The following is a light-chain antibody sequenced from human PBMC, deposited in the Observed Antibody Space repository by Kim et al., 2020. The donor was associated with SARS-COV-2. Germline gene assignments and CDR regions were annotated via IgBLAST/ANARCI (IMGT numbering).Light chain of an antibody. V-gene: IGLV3-1*01. CDR2: QNN. CDR1: KLGDKD. J-gene: IGLJ2*01. Sequence: SYELTQPPAVSVSPGQTASITCSGDKLGDKDVCWYHQKPGQSPVLVIYQNNRRPSGIPERFSGSNSGNTATLTISGTQAVDEADYYCQAWDSNTVLFRGG. CDR3: QAWDSNTVL.